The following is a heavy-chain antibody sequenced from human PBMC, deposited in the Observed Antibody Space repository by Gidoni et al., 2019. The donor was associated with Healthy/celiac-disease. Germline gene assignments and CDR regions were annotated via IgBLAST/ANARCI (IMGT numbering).Heavy chain of an antibody. J-gene: IGHJ3*02. V-gene: IGHV3-7*01. CDR3: ARSRWELVAFDI. Sequence: EVQLVESGGGLVQPGGSLRLSCAASGFPFSSYWMSWVRQAPGKGLEWVANIKQDGSEKYYVDSVKGRFTISRDNAKNSLYLQMNSLRAEDTAVYYCARSRWELVAFDIWGQGTMVTVSS. CDR2: IKQDGSEK. D-gene: IGHD1-26*01. CDR1: GFPFSSYW.